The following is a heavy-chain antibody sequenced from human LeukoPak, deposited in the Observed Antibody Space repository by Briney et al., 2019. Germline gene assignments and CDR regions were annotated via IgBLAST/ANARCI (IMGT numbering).Heavy chain of an antibody. D-gene: IGHD1-26*01. V-gene: IGHV3-7*01. CDR1: GFTFSSYW. CDR2: IKQDGSEK. CDR3: ARDRGSTEFDY. Sequence: GGSLRLSCAASGFTFSSYWVSWVRQAPGKGLEWVANIKQDGSEKYYVDSVKGRFTISRDNAKNSLYLQMNSLRAEDTAVYYCARDRGSTEFDYWGQGTLVTVSS. J-gene: IGHJ4*02.